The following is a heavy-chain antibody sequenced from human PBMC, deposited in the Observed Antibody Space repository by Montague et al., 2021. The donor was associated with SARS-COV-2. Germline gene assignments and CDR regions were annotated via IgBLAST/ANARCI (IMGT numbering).Heavy chain of an antibody. J-gene: IGHJ4*02. D-gene: IGHD3-16*02. Sequence: SLRLSFAASGFTFSSYATHWVRQAPGKGLEWVAVISYDGSNKYYADSVKGRFTISRDNSKNTLYLQMNSLRAEDTAVYYCARDNYDYVWGSYRYIYWGQGTLVTVSS. CDR1: GFTFSSYA. CDR3: ARDNYDYVWGSYRYIY. V-gene: IGHV3-30*04. CDR2: ISYDGSNK.